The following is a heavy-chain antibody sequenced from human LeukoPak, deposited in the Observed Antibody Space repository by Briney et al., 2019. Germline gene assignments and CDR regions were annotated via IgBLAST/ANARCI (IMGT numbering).Heavy chain of an antibody. Sequence: ASETLSLTCTVSGGSISSYHWSWIRQPAGKGLEWIGRTHSSGSTNYNPSLKSQVTMSIDTSKNQFSLKLTSVTAADTAVYYCARDGLYSYGYSYFDYWGQGTLVTVSS. V-gene: IGHV4-4*07. J-gene: IGHJ4*02. CDR3: ARDGLYSYGYSYFDY. CDR2: THSSGST. CDR1: GGSISSYH. D-gene: IGHD5-18*01.